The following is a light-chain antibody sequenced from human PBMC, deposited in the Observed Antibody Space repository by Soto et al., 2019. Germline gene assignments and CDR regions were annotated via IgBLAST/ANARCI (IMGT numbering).Light chain of an antibody. CDR2: AAS. Sequence: DMQMTQSPSTLSASVGDRVTITCRASQIISTYLAWYQQRPGRAPKLLISAASSLQSGLPSRFSGSGSGTEFTLTISSLQPDDFATYYCQQYNSVETFGQGTKVDIK. CDR3: QQYNSVET. J-gene: IGKJ1*01. V-gene: IGKV1-5*01. CDR1: QIISTY.